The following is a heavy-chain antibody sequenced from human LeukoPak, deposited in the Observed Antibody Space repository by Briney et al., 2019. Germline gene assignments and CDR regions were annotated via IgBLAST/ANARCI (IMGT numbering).Heavy chain of an antibody. CDR3: AGGYCSGTSCYWFDP. CDR2: IYPGDSDT. CDR1: GYIFTRYR. D-gene: IGHD2-15*01. Sequence: GESLKISCKGSGYIFTRYRMGWVRQMPGEGLEGVGIIYPGDSDTRYSPSFQGQVTISADTSISTAYLEWSSLKASDTAMYYCAGGYCSGTSCYWFDPWGQGTLVTVSS. V-gene: IGHV5-51*01. J-gene: IGHJ5*02.